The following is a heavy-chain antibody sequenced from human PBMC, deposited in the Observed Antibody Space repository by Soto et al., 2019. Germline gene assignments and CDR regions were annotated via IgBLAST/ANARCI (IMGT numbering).Heavy chain of an antibody. V-gene: IGHV3-74*01. D-gene: IGHD1-26*01. Sequence: GGSLRLSCAASGFTFSSYWMHWVRQAPGKGLVWVSRINSDGSSTSYADSVKGRFTISRDNAKNTLYLQMNSLRAEDTAVYYCLRSPWELILGYWGQGTLVTVSS. J-gene: IGHJ4*02. CDR3: LRSPWELILGY. CDR1: GFTFSSYW. CDR2: INSDGSST.